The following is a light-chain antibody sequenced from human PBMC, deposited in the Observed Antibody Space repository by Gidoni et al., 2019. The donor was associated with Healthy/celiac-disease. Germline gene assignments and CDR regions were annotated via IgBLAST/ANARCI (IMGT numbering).Light chain of an antibody. Sequence: DIVLTQSPGTLSLSPGERPPLSRRASQSISSSYLAWYQQKPGQAPRLLIYGASSRATGIPDRFSGRGSGTDFTLTISRLEPEDLAVYYCQQYGSSPNTFGQGTKLEIK. J-gene: IGKJ2*01. CDR1: QSISSSY. CDR2: GAS. CDR3: QQYGSSPNT. V-gene: IGKV3-20*01.